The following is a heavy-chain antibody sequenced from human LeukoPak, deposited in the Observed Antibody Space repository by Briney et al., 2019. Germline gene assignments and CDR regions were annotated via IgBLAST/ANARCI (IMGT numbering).Heavy chain of an antibody. CDR2: IGGSSNSM. CDR3: ARDLRELHQYYFDY. D-gene: IGHD1-26*01. Sequence: GGSLRLSCAASGFTFSNYGMNWVRQAPGKGLEWVSSIGGSSNSMYYADSVKGRFTISRDNAKNSLYLQMNSLTAEDTAVYYCARDLRELHQYYFDYWGQGTLVTVSS. V-gene: IGHV3-21*06. J-gene: IGHJ4*02. CDR1: GFTFSNYG.